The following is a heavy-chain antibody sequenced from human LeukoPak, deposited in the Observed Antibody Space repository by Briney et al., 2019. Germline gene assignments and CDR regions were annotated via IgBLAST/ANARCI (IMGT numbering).Heavy chain of an antibody. CDR3: ARLQAPLSAYYTTDQYYFDY. CDR1: GGSISSYY. V-gene: IGHV4-59*08. Sequence: SETLSLTCTVSGGSISSYYWSWIRQPPGRGLEWIGYIYHTGSTNYSPSLKSRVTISIDTSKNQFSLKLSSVTAADTAVYYCARLQAPLSAYYTTDQYYFDYWGQGTLLTVSS. J-gene: IGHJ4*02. CDR2: IYHTGST. D-gene: IGHD1-26*01.